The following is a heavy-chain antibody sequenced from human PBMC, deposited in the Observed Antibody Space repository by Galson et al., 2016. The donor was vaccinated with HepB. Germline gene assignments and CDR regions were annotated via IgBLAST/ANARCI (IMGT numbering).Heavy chain of an antibody. CDR3: GRGQIDFDF. CDR2: IFPGDSDT. V-gene: IGHV5-51*03. Sequence: QSGAAVKKPGESLKISCKASGYAFTSNWIGWVRQMPGKGLAWMGIIFPGDSDTKYNPSFQGQVTMSVDKSTNTAYLQWYSLRALDTAIYYCGRGQIDFDFWGQGTLVTVSS. CDR1: GYAFTSNW. J-gene: IGHJ4*02. D-gene: IGHD2/OR15-2a*01.